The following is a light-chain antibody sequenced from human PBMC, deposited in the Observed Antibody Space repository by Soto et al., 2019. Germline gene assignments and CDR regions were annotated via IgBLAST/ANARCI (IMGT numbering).Light chain of an antibody. CDR1: QSVSSSY. CDR2: GAS. Sequence: EIVLTQSPGTLSLSPGERATLSCRASQSVSSSYVAWYQQKPGQAPRLLIYGASSRATGIPDRFSGSGSGTDFTLTISRLEPEHFAVYYCQQYGSSPYTFGQGTKLEI. J-gene: IGKJ2*01. V-gene: IGKV3-20*01. CDR3: QQYGSSPYT.